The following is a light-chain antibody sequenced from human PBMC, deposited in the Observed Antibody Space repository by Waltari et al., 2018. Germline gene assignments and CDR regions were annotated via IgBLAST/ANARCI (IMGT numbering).Light chain of an antibody. CDR1: SGHSSPI. CDR3: QTGGHGTWV. CDR2: VNSDGSH. J-gene: IGLJ3*02. Sequence: QLVLTQSPSASASLGASVKLTCTLRSGHSSPIIACHQQQPAQGPRYLMKVNSDGSHSKGDEIPDRFSGSSSGAERYLTISSLQSEDEADYYCQTGGHGTWVFGGGTKLTVL. V-gene: IGLV4-69*01.